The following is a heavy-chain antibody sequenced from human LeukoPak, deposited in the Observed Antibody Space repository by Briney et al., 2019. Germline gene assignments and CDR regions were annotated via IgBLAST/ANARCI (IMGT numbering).Heavy chain of an antibody. J-gene: IGHJ4*02. V-gene: IGHV6-1*01. CDR1: GDSVSSDSAA. CDR3: ARAQPSLVRGVITTGGGFFDY. Sequence: SQTLSLTCAISGDSVSSDSAAWNWIRRSPSRGLEWLGRTYYRSKWYNDYAVSVKSRITINPDTSKNQFSLQLNSVTPEDTAVYYCARAQPSLVRGVITTGGGFFDYWGQGTLVTVSS. CDR2: TYYRSKWYN. D-gene: IGHD3-10*01.